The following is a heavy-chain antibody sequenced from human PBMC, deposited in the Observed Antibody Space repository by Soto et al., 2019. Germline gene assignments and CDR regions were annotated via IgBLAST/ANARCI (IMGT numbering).Heavy chain of an antibody. J-gene: IGHJ4*02. CDR1: GYTFTGYY. CDR2: INPNSGGT. Sequence: ASVKVSCKASGYTFTGYYMHCVRQAPGQGLEWMGWINPNSGGTNYAQKFQGWVTMTRDTSISTAYMELSRLRSDDTAVYYCARVASASYYYDSSGLYYFDYWGQGTLVTVSS. V-gene: IGHV1-2*04. D-gene: IGHD3-22*01. CDR3: ARVASASYYYDSSGLYYFDY.